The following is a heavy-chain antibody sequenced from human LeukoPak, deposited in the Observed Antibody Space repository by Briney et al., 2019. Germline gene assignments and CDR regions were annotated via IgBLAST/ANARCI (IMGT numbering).Heavy chain of an antibody. CDR1: GGTFSSYA. J-gene: IGHJ5*02. D-gene: IGHD3-3*01. CDR3: ARAGDFWSGYYSSWFDP. V-gene: IGHV1-69*05. CDR2: IIPIFGTA. Sequence: ASVKVSCKASGGTFSSYAISCVRQAPGQGLEWMGGIIPIFGTANYAQKFQGRVTITTDESTSTAYMELSSLRSEDTAVYYCARAGDFWSGYYSSWFDPWGQGTLVTVSS.